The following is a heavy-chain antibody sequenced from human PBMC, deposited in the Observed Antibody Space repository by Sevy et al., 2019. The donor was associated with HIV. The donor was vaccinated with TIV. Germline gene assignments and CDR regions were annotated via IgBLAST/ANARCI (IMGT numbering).Heavy chain of an antibody. V-gene: IGHV3-21*01. CDR2: ISSSSSYI. D-gene: IGHD3-22*01. Sequence: GGSLRLSCAVSGFTFSSYTMNWVRQAPGKGLEWVSSISSSSSYIYYADSVKGRFTISRDNAKNSLYLQMNSLRAEDTAVYYCAKDPPTHNYYGSSGYFDNWGQGTLVTVSS. CDR3: AKDPPTHNYYGSSGYFDN. J-gene: IGHJ5*02. CDR1: GFTFSSYT.